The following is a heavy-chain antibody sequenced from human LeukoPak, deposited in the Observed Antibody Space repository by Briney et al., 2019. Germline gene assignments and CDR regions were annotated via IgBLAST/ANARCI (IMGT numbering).Heavy chain of an antibody. D-gene: IGHD1-26*01. Sequence: GESLKISCKSSGYSFTSYWIGWVRQMPGKGLEWMGIIYPGDSDTRYSPSFQGQVPISADKSNSTAYLQWSSLKAADTAMYYCARQLERGVGGIDHWGQGTLVTVPT. CDR2: IYPGDSDT. J-gene: IGHJ4*02. CDR3: ARQLERGVGGIDH. CDR1: GYSFTSYW. V-gene: IGHV5-51*01.